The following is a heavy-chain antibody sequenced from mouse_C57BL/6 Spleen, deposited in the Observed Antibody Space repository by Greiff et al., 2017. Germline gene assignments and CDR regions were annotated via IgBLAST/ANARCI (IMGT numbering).Heavy chain of an antibody. V-gene: IGHV1-69*01. Sequence: QVQLQQPGAELVMPGASVKLSCKASGYTFTSYWMHWVKQRPGQGLEWIGEIDPSDSYTNYNQKFKGKSTLTVDKSSSTAYMQLSSLTSEDSAVXYCARLSWDAYYFDYWGQGTTLTVSS. D-gene: IGHD4-1*01. CDR2: IDPSDSYT. J-gene: IGHJ2*01. CDR3: ARLSWDAYYFDY. CDR1: GYTFTSYW.